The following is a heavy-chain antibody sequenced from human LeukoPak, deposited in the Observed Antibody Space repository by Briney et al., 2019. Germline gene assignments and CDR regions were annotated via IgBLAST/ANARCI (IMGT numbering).Heavy chain of an antibody. Sequence: PSGTMSLTCGVSGGSISGTNWWSWVRQPPGQGLEWIGEISLRGLTNYNQSLRSRLTMSLDESKNQVSLNLTSVTAADTAVYYCSRESGPFSPFGFWGQGTLVSVHS. CDR1: GGSISGTNW. J-gene: IGHJ4*02. CDR2: ISLRGLT. D-gene: IGHD1-26*01. CDR3: SRESGPFSPFGF. V-gene: IGHV4-4*02.